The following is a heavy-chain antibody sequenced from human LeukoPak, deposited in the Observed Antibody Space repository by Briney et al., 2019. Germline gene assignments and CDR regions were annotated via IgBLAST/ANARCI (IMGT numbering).Heavy chain of an antibody. J-gene: IGHJ3*02. Sequence: SETLSLTCAVYGGSFGGYYWSWIRQPPGKGLEWIGEINHSGSTNYNPSLKSRVTISLNTSKSQFFLKLSSVTAADTAVFYCARGRPRSLIVGTTRRSRAFDIWGQGTMVTVSS. CDR1: GGSFGGYY. V-gene: IGHV4-34*01. CDR2: INHSGST. CDR3: ARGRPRSLIVGTTRRSRAFDI. D-gene: IGHD1-26*01.